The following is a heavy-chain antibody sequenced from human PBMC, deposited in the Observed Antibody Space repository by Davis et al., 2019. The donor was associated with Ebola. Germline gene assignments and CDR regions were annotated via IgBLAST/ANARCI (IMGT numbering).Heavy chain of an antibody. CDR1: GFTFSDYY. CDR3: AITTYYDFWSGSYYFDY. Sequence: GESLKISCAASGFTFSDYYMSWIRQAPGKGLEWVSYISSSGSTIYYADSVKGRFTISRDNAKNSLYLQMNSLRAEDTAVYYCAITTYYDFWSGSYYFDYWGQGTLVPVSS. D-gene: IGHD3-3*01. CDR2: ISSSGSTI. V-gene: IGHV3-11*04. J-gene: IGHJ4*02.